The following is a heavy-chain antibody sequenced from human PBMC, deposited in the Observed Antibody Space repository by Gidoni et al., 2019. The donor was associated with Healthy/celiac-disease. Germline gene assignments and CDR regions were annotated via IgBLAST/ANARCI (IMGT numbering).Heavy chain of an antibody. V-gene: IGHV3-30*18. Sequence: QVQLVESGGGVVQPGRSLRLSCAASGFTFSSYGMHWVRQAPGKGLEWVAVISYDGSNKYYADSVKGRFTISRDNSKNTLYLQMNSLRAEDTAVYYCAKGCLSPRVFGAFDIWGQGTMVTVSS. J-gene: IGHJ3*02. CDR3: AKGCLSPRVFGAFDI. D-gene: IGHD6-13*01. CDR1: GFTFSSYG. CDR2: ISYDGSNK.